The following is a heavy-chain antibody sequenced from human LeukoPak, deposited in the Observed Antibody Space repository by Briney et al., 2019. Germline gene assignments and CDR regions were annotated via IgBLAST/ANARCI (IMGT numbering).Heavy chain of an antibody. V-gene: IGHV3-23*01. D-gene: IGHD5-18*01. CDR1: GFTFSSYA. CDR3: ARVEGIQLWLLGYYYGMDV. J-gene: IGHJ6*02. CDR2: ISGSGDNT. Sequence: GGSLRLSCAASGFTFSSYAMSWVRQAPGKGLEWVSGISGSGDNTYYADSVKGRFTISRDNSKNTLYLQMNSLRAEDTAVYYCARVEGIQLWLLGYYYGMDVWGQGTTVTVSS.